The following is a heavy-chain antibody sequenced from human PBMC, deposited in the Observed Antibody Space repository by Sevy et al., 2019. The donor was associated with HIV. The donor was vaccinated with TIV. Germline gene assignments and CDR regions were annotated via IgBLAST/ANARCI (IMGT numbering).Heavy chain of an antibody. Sequence: GGSLRLSCAASGFTFSSYGMHWVRQAPGKGLEWVAVIWYDGSNKYYADSVKGRFTISRDNSKNTLYLQMNSLRAEDTAVYYCGRDSVAYGMDVWGQGTTVTVSS. CDR2: IWYDGSNK. CDR1: GFTFSSYG. CDR3: GRDSVAYGMDV. V-gene: IGHV3-33*01. J-gene: IGHJ6*02.